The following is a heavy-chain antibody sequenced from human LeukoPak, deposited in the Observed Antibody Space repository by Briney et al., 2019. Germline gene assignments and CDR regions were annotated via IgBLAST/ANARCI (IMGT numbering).Heavy chain of an antibody. D-gene: IGHD2-15*01. J-gene: IGHJ5*02. CDR2: IYTSGST. CDR3: ARDSVDNCSGGSCYSGGLDP. V-gene: IGHV4-61*02. Sequence: SQTLSLTCTVSGGSISSGSYYWSWIRQPAGKGLEWIGRIYTSGSTNYNPSLKSRVTISVDTSKNQFSLKLSSVTAADTAVYYCARDSVDNCSGGSCYSGGLDPWGQGTPVTVSS. CDR1: GGSISSGSYY.